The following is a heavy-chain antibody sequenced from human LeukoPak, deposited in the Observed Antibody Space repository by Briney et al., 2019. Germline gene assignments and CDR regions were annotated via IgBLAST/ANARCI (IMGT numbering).Heavy chain of an antibody. CDR1: GFTFSSYA. J-gene: IGHJ4*02. V-gene: IGHV3-21*01. Sequence: SGGSLRLSCAASGFTFSSYAMSWVRQAPGKGLEWVSSISDGSTYKDYADSVRGRFTISRDNAKNSLYLQMNSLRAEDTAIYYCARDLVLDPTIFGTAPIDYWGQGTLVTVSS. CDR3: ARDLVLDPTIFGTAPIDY. CDR2: ISDGSTYK. D-gene: IGHD3-3*01.